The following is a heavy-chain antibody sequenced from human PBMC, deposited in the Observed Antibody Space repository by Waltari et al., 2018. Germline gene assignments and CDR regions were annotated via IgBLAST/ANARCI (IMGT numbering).Heavy chain of an antibody. Sequence: QVQLQQWGAGLLKPSETLSLTCAVYGGSFSGYYWSWIRQPPGKGLEWIGEINHSGSTNYNPSLKSRVTISVDTSKNQFSLKLSSVTAADTAVYYCARGQGYAAGGDAFDIWGQGTMV. CDR3: ARGQGYAAGGDAFDI. D-gene: IGHD6-13*01. CDR1: GGSFSGYY. J-gene: IGHJ3*02. CDR2: INHSGST. V-gene: IGHV4-34*01.